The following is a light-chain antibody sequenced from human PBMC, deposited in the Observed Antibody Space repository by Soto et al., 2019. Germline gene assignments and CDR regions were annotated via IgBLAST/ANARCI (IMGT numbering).Light chain of an antibody. CDR3: QQLRMYPST. Sequence: PKTQSPSPLSASLVYIFTITVLASQDIAIYLAWYQQKPGEAPKLLIYAASTLYGGVPSRFSGSGSGTDFALTITSLQAEDFATYYCQQLRMYPSTFGGGTKVDIK. J-gene: IGKJ4*01. CDR1: QDIAIY. V-gene: IGKV1-9*01. CDR2: AAS.